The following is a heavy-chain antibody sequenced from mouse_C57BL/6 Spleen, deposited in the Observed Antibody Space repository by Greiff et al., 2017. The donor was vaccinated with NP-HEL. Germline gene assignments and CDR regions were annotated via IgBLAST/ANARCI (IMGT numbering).Heavy chain of an antibody. CDR1: GFNIKNTY. Sequence: EVMLVESVAELVRPGASVKLSCTASGFNIKNTYMHWVKQRPEQGLEWIGRIDPANGNTKYAPKFQGKATITADTSSNTAYLQLSSLTSEDTAIYYCARRGTTVVERNYFDYWGQGTTLTVSS. CDR3: ARRGTTVVERNYFDY. J-gene: IGHJ2*01. CDR2: IDPANGNT. V-gene: IGHV14-3*01. D-gene: IGHD1-1*01.